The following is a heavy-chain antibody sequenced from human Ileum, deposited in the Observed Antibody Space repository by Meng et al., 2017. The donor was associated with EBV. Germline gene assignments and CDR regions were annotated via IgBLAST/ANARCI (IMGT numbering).Heavy chain of an antibody. CDR3: ASRPPYNQGVSLEY. CDR1: VGSISRSRC. D-gene: IGHD3-10*01. CDR2: IFHPASN. Sequence: GTRMRATSGTMRSTALQSVGSISRSRCWTLGRQPQGKGLEWMVKIFHPASNNYNPSLRSRITMSIDESKNQFSLKLYFVTAADTAVYYWASRPPYNQGVSLEYWGQGTLVTVSS. V-gene: IGHV4-4*02. J-gene: IGHJ4*02.